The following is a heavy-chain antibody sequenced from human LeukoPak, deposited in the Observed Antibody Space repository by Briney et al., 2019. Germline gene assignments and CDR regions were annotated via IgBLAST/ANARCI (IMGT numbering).Heavy chain of an antibody. CDR1: GFTFSNYW. J-gene: IGHJ5*02. CDR2: IKEDGSEK. Sequence: PGGSLRLSRVASGFTFSNYWMNWVRQAPGKGLEWVATIKEDGSEKLYVDSVRGRFTISRDNSKNSLYLQMNTLRVEDTAVYYCTGDRGWLMDLWGQGTLVIVSS. D-gene: IGHD3-10*01. V-gene: IGHV3-7*01. CDR3: TGDRGWLMDL.